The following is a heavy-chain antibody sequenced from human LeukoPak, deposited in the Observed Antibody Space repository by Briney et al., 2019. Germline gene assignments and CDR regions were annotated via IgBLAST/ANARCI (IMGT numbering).Heavy chain of an antibody. CDR3: ARGYSSSWYFNWFDP. CDR1: GGSISSSSYY. D-gene: IGHD6-13*01. V-gene: IGHV4-39*07. CDR2: IYHSGST. Sequence: SETLSLTCTVSGGSISSSSYYWGWIRQPPGKGLEWIGNIYHSGSTFYNPSLKSRVTISVDTSKNQFSLKLSSVTAADTAAYYCARGYSSSWYFNWFDPWGQGTLVTVSS. J-gene: IGHJ5*02.